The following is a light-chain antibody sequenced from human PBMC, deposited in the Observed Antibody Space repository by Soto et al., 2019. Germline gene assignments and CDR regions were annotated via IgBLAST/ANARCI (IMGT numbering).Light chain of an antibody. CDR3: QQYDSSPLT. Sequence: EIALTQSPGTLSLSPGERATLSCRASQSVSSSYLAWYQQKPGQAPRLLIYGASRRTTGITDRFSASGSGTDVNLAISRLEPEDVALYYCQQYDSSPLTFGGRTKVETK. V-gene: IGKV3-20*01. CDR2: GAS. CDR1: QSVSSSY. J-gene: IGKJ4*01.